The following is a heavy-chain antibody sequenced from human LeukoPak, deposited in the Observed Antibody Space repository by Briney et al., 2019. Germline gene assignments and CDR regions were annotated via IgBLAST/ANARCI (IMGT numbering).Heavy chain of an antibody. CDR3: ASYTLWYGDS. CDR2: ISIGSSPYT. D-gene: IGHD3-10*01. V-gene: IGHV3-21*06. Sequence: PGGSLRLSCAASGFRFSKSSMLWFRQAPGKVLEWVSSISIGSSPYTYYSDSLKGGFTIARDNAKNSVCLQMNSLRPEDTAVYYCASYTLWYGDSWGQGTLVTVSS. CDR1: GFRFSKSS. J-gene: IGHJ4*02.